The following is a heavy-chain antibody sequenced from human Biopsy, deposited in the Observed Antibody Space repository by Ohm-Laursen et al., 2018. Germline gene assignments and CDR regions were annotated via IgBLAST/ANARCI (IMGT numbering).Heavy chain of an antibody. CDR3: ATRVTPVTTLYYYAMDV. CDR1: GGTFNNYP. J-gene: IGHJ6*02. D-gene: IGHD4-17*01. Sequence: SSVKVSCKASGGTFNNYPLSWVRKAPGQGLEWMGGILPPFRTTHYAQKFQGRVTITADKSTSTAHLDLSSLRSEDTAVYYCATRVTPVTTLYYYAMDVWGQGTTVTVSS. V-gene: IGHV1-69*06. CDR2: ILPPFRTT.